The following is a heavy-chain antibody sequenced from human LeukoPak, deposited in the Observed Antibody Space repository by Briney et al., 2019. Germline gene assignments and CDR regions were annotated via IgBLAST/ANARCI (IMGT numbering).Heavy chain of an antibody. D-gene: IGHD3-10*01. J-gene: IGHJ4*02. CDR1: GYTFTGYY. Sequence: ASVKVSCKASGYTFTGYYMHWVRQAPGQGLEWMGWINPNSGGTNYAQKFQGRVTMTRDTSISTAYMGLSRLRSDDTAVYYCAKASLHYYGSGSYNPYYFDYWGQGTLVTVSS. CDR2: INPNSGGT. V-gene: IGHV1-2*02. CDR3: AKASLHYYGSGSYNPYYFDY.